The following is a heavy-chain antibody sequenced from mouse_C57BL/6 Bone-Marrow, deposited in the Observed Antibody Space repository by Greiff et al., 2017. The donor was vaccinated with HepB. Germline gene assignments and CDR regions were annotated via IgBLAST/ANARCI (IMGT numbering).Heavy chain of an antibody. V-gene: IGHV1-77*01. Sequence: SGAELVKPGASVKISCKASGYTFTDYYINWVKQRPGQGLEWIGKIGPGSGSTYYNEKFKGKATFTADTSSNTAYMQLSSLTTEDSAIYYCARGDYYGSSYLDYWGQGTTLTVSS. CDR1: GYTFTDYY. CDR2: IGPGSGST. CDR3: ARGDYYGSSYLDY. J-gene: IGHJ2*01. D-gene: IGHD1-1*01.